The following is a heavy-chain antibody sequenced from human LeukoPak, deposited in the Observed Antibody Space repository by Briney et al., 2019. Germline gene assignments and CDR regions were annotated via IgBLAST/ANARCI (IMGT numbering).Heavy chain of an antibody. V-gene: IGHV4-34*01. Sequence: SETLSLTCAVYGGSFSGYYWGWIRQPPGKGLEWIGEINHSGSTNYNPSLKSRVTISVDTSKNQFSLKLSSVTAADTAVYYCARGHSGSQPNDYWGQGTLVTVSS. CDR1: GGSFSGYY. CDR2: INHSGST. J-gene: IGHJ4*02. D-gene: IGHD1-26*01. CDR3: ARGHSGSQPNDY.